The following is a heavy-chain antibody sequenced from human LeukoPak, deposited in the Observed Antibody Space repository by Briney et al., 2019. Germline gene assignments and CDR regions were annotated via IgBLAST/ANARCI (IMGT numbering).Heavy chain of an antibody. CDR2: INWNSGSI. CDR3: AKSGSSGWTYYGMDV. J-gene: IGHJ6*02. CDR1: GFTFDGYA. V-gene: IGHV3-9*01. D-gene: IGHD6-19*01. Sequence: GGSLRLSCAASGFTFDGYAMHWVRQAPGKGLEWVSSINWNSGSIGYADSVKGRFTISRDNAKNSLYLQMNSLRAEDTALYYCAKSGSSGWTYYGMDVWGQGTTVTVSS.